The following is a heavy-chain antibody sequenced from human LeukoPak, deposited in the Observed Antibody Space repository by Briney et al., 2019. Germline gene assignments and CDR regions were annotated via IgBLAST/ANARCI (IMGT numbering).Heavy chain of an antibody. D-gene: IGHD6-13*01. V-gene: IGHV3-30*02. CDR1: GFTFSNYG. CDR3: ARSTSSWFYVDF. Sequence: GGSLRVSCAASGFTFSNYGMHWVRQAPGKGLEWVAFIGYDGSNKYYADSVKGRFTISRDNSKNTLYLQKNSLRPEDAAVYYCARSTSSWFYVDFWGQGTLVTVSS. J-gene: IGHJ4*02. CDR2: IGYDGSNK.